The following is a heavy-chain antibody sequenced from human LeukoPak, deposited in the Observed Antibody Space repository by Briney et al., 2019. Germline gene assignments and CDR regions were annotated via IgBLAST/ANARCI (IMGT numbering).Heavy chain of an antibody. CDR3: ARDYYDSSGFVEYFQH. CDR2: NSGSSSSI. CDR1: GFTFSSYS. J-gene: IGHJ1*01. V-gene: IGHV3-48*02. Sequence: PGGSLRLSCAASGFTFSSYSMNWVRQAPGKGLEWVSSNSGSSSSIYYADSMKGRFTISRDNAKNSLYLQMNSLRDEDTAVYYCARDYYDSSGFVEYFQHWGQGTLVTVSS. D-gene: IGHD3-22*01.